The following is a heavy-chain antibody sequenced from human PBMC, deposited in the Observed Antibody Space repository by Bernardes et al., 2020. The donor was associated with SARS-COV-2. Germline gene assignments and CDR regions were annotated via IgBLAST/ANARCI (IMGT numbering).Heavy chain of an antibody. CDR2: TYYRSRWYK. CDR3: ARGRTRLDV. CDR1: GDSVSRDSGA. Sequence: LSLTCAISGDSVSRDSGAWNWIRQSPSRGLEWLGRTYYRSRWYKDYAQSVKSRIIINPDTSNNQFSLQLTSVTPEDTAVYYCARGRTRLDVWGQGTAVSVSS. J-gene: IGHJ6*02. V-gene: IGHV6-1*01.